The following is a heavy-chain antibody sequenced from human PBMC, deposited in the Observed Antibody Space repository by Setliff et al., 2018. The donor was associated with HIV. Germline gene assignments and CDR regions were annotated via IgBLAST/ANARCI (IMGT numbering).Heavy chain of an antibody. D-gene: IGHD6-19*01. J-gene: IGHJ6*02. V-gene: IGHV1-46*01. CDR1: GYTLTSYY. CDR2: INPSGGST. Sequence: ASVKVSCKASGYTLTSYYMHWVRQAPGQGLEWMGMINPSGGSTSYAQKFQGRVTTTRDTSTSTVYMELSSLRSEDTALYYCARRVAGTVYYYGMDVWGQGTTVTVSS. CDR3: ARRVAGTVYYYGMDV.